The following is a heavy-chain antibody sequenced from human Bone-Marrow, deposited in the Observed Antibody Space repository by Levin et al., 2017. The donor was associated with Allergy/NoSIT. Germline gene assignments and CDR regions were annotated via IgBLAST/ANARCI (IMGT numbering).Heavy chain of an antibody. CDR1: GFTVSSNY. CDR2: IYSGGST. J-gene: IGHJ4*02. D-gene: IGHD3-10*02. V-gene: IGHV3-53*01. CDR3: ARDNGMFGELWSARY. Sequence: SGGSLRLSCAVSGFTVSSNYMSWVRQAPGKGLEWVSVIYSGGSTYYADSVKGRFTISRDNSKNTLYLQMNSLRAEDTAVYYCARDNGMFGELWSARYWGQGTLVTVSS.